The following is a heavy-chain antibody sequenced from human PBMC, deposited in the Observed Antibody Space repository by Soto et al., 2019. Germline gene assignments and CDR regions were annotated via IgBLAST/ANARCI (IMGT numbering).Heavy chain of an antibody. Sequence: QVQLVESGGGVVQPGRSLRLSCAASGFTFSSYGMHWVRQAPGKGLEWVAVISYDGSNKYYADSVKGRFTISRDNSKNTLYLQMNSLRAEDTAVYYCAKDEIIAVADNPHYWGQGTLVTVSS. J-gene: IGHJ4*02. CDR3: AKDEIIAVADNPHY. V-gene: IGHV3-30*18. D-gene: IGHD6-19*01. CDR1: GFTFSSYG. CDR2: ISYDGSNK.